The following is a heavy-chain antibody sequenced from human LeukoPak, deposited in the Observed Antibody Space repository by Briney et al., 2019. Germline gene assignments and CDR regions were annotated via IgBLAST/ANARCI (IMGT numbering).Heavy chain of an antibody. J-gene: IGHJ4*02. CDR1: GYTLTELS. V-gene: IGHV1-24*01. CDR2: FDPEDGET. D-gene: IGHD6-19*01. CDR3: ATGGIAVARFDY. Sequence: ASVKVSCKVSGYTLTELSMHWVRQAPGKGLEWMGGFDPEDGETIYAQKFQGRVTMTADTSTDTAYMELSSLRSEDTAVYYCATGGIAVARFDYWGQGTLVTVSS.